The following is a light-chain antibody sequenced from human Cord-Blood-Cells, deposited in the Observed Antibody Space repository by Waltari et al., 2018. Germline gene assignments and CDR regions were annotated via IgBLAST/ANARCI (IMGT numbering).Light chain of an antibody. CDR3: QQYNSYSWT. V-gene: IGKV1-5*01. J-gene: IGKJ1*01. CDR2: YSS. Sequence: DIQMTQSPSTLSASVGDRATITCRASQSISSWLAWYQQKPGKAPKLLIYYSSSLERGVPSRFSGSGSGTEFTLTISSLQPDDFATYYCQQYNSYSWTFGQGTKVEIK. CDR1: QSISSW.